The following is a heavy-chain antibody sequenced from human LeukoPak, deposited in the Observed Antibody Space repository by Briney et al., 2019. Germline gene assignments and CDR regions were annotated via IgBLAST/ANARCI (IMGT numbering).Heavy chain of an antibody. CDR3: ARHGIDVLLKDYYFDY. Sequence: SETLSLTCTVSGGSISSSTYHWGWVRQPPGKGLECIGSTFFSGSTYYNPSLKSRVTISIDTSKNQFSLRLSSVTAADTAVYYCARHGIDVLLKDYYFDYWGQGTRVTVSS. CDR1: GGSISSSTYH. D-gene: IGHD3-16*01. CDR2: TFFSGST. V-gene: IGHV4-39*01. J-gene: IGHJ4*02.